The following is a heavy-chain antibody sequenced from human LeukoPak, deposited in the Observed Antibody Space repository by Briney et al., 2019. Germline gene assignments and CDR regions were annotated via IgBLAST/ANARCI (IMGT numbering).Heavy chain of an antibody. CDR2: ISGSGGST. CDR3: AKDLVVVPAAIEYFDY. Sequence: PGGSLRLSCAASGFTFSSYAMSWVRQAPGKGLEWVSAISGSGGSTYYADSVKGRFTISRDNSKNTLYLQMNSLRAEDTAVYHCAKDLVVVPAAIEYFDYWGQGTLVTVSS. CDR1: GFTFSSYA. V-gene: IGHV3-23*01. D-gene: IGHD2-2*02. J-gene: IGHJ4*02.